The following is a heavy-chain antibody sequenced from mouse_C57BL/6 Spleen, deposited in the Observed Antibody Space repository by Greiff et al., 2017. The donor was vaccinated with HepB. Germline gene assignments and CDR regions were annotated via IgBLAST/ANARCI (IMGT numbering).Heavy chain of an antibody. CDR1: GYTFTSYG. CDR2: IYPRSGNT. D-gene: IGHD2-3*01. J-gene: IGHJ3*01. Sequence: VKLVESGAELARPGASVKLSCKASGYTFTSYGISWVKQRTGQGLEWIGEIYPRSGNTYYNEKFKGKATLTADKSSSTAYMELRSLTSEDSAVYFCARFDDGSLAYWGQGTLVTVSA. V-gene: IGHV1-81*01. CDR3: ARFDDGSLAY.